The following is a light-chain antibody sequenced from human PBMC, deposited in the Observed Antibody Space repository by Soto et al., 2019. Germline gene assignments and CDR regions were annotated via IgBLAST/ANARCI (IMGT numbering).Light chain of an antibody. V-gene: IGKV3-20*01. J-gene: IGKJ5*01. CDR2: GAS. CDR3: QQYGSSPPT. Sequence: EIVLTQSPGTLSLSQGERATLSCRASQSVSSSYLAWYQQKPGQAPRLLIYGASNRATGIPDRFSGSGSGTDFTLTISRLETEDFAVYYFQQYGSSPPTFDQGTRLEIK. CDR1: QSVSSSY.